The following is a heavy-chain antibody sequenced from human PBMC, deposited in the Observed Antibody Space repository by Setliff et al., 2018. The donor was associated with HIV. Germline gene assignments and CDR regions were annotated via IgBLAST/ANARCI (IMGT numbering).Heavy chain of an antibody. J-gene: IGHJ6*03. CDR2: INHSGRT. Sequence: PSETLSLTCAVYGGSFSDYYWSWIRQPPGKGLEWIGEINHSGRTIQSPSLGSRVTISIDTSKNQFSLKLSSVSAADTALYYCARVSKPYWYSIPRDYYHHMDVWGKGTTVTVSS. D-gene: IGHD2-8*02. V-gene: IGHV4-34*01. CDR3: ARVSKPYWYSIPRDYYHHMDV. CDR1: GGSFSDYY.